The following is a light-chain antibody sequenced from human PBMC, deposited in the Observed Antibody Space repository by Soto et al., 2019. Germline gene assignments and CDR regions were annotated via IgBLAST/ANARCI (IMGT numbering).Light chain of an antibody. J-gene: IGKJ1*01. V-gene: IGKV3-20*01. CDR2: DTS. Sequence: ETVLTQSPGTLSLSPGERATLSCRASQTVNGNSLGWYQQKPGQAPRLLIYDTSSRATVIPDRFSGSGSGTVFTLTISRLEPEDFAVYYCQQCGSLPGTFGQGTRVDIK. CDR1: QTVNGNS. CDR3: QQCGSLPGT.